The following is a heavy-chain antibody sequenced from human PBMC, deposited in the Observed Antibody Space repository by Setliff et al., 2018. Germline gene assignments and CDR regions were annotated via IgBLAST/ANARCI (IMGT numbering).Heavy chain of an antibody. CDR2: ISYDGSNK. J-gene: IGHJ4*02. CDR1: GFTFSSYA. Sequence: PGGSLRLSCAASGFTFSSYAMHWVRQAPGKGLEWVAVISYDGSNKYYADSVKGRFTISRDNSKNTLYLQMNSLRAEDTAVYYCARDRTGSYKYFFDQWGQGTQVTAPQ. V-gene: IGHV3-30*01. CDR3: ARDRTGSYKYFFDQ. D-gene: IGHD1-1*01.